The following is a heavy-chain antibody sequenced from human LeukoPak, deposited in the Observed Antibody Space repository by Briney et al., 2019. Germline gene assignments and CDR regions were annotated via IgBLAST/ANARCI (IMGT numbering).Heavy chain of an antibody. D-gene: IGHD6-13*01. CDR3: ARHSRTGYTRGAFDI. CDR2: IYYSGST. CDR1: GGSISSSSYY. V-gene: IGHV4-39*01. J-gene: IGHJ3*02. Sequence: SETLPLTCTVSGGSISSSSYYWGWIRQPPGKGLEWIGSIYYSGSTYYNPSLKSRVTISVDTSKNQFSLKLSSVTAADTAVYYCARHSRTGYTRGAFDIWGQGTMVTVSS.